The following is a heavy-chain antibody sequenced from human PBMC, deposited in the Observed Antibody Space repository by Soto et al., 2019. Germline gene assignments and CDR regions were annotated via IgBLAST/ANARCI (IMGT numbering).Heavy chain of an antibody. D-gene: IGHD2-15*01. V-gene: IGHV3-23*01. J-gene: IGHJ4*02. CDR3: AKSPLGYCSGGSCYPPHYFDY. Sequence: EVHLLDSGGGLVQPGGSLRLSCAASGFTFSNYAMSWVRQAPGKGLEWVSGVGGSGDSTYYADSVKGRFTISRDNSKDTLYLQMNRLRAEDTAVYYCAKSPLGYCSGGSCYPPHYFDYWGQGTLVTVSS. CDR1: GFTFSNYA. CDR2: VGGSGDST.